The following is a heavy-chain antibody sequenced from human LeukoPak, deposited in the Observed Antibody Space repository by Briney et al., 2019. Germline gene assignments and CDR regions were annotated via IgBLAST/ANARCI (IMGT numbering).Heavy chain of an antibody. CDR2: IYHSGST. CDR3: ARVQYGSHADY. Sequence: SETLSLTCTVSGGSISSYYWSWIRQPPGKGLEWIGYIYHSGSTNYNPSLESRVTISVDTSKNQFSLKLSSVTAADTAVYYCARVQYGSHADYWGQGTLVTVSS. D-gene: IGHD2-15*01. CDR1: GGSISSYY. J-gene: IGHJ4*02. V-gene: IGHV4-59*01.